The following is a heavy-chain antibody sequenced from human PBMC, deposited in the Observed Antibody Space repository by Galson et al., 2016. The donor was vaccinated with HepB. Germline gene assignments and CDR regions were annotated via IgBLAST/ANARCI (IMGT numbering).Heavy chain of an antibody. CDR3: ARGFGADY. D-gene: IGHD3-3*01. V-gene: IGHV3-74*01. J-gene: IGHJ4*02. Sequence: SLRLSCAASGFTFRTYWMHWVRQAPGKGLEWVSCINSDGSRTDYADSEKGRFIISRDKAKNTLYLQMNSLRAEDTAVYYCARGFGADYWGQGTLVTVSS. CDR1: GFTFRTYW. CDR2: INSDGSRT.